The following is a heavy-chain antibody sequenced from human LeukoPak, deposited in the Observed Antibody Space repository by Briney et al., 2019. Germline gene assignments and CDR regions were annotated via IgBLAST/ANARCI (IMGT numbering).Heavy chain of an antibody. D-gene: IGHD3-9*01. Sequence: GGSLRLSCEVSGFPVRSRYMTWVRQPPGKGLECVAVIYSGGTTYHIDSVKGRFTIPRDISKSTMYLEMNNLEVEDTANYYCGSFERGPSGGRWGQGTLVTVSS. CDR3: GSFERGPSGGR. CDR2: IYSGGTT. CDR1: GFPVRSRY. J-gene: IGHJ4*02. V-gene: IGHV3-53*01.